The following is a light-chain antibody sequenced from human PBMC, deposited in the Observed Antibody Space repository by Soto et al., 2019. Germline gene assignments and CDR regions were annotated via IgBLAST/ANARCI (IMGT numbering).Light chain of an antibody. V-gene: IGLV2-14*03. CDR3: CSYADNYSYV. Sequence: QSVLTQPASVSGSPGQSITISCTGTNSDVGGYNYVSWYQQHPGKAPKLLIYDVSSRPSGLSNRFSGSKSGNTASLTISGLQPEDEGDYYCCSYADNYSYVFGTGTKVTVL. CDR2: DVS. J-gene: IGLJ1*01. CDR1: NSDVGGYNY.